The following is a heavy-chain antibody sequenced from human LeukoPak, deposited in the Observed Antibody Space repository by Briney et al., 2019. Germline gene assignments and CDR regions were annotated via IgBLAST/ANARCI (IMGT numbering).Heavy chain of an antibody. CDR3: AKDEGY. CDR1: GGTFSSYA. V-gene: IGHV3-23*01. CDR2: ISGSGGST. Sequence: ASVKVSCKASGGTFSSYAMSWVRQAPGKGLEWVSAISGSGGSTYYADSVKGRFTISRDNSKNTLYLQMNSLRAEDTAVYYCAKDEGYWGQGTLVTVSS. J-gene: IGHJ4*02.